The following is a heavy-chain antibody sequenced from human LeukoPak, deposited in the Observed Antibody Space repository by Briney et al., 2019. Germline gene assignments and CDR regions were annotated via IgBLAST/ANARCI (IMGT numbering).Heavy chain of an antibody. Sequence: SETLSLTCTVSGGSISSYYWSWIRQPPGKGLEWIGYIYYSGSTNYNPSLKSRVTISVDTSKNQFSLKLSSVTAAATAVYYCASGGGEAAGTLRVRAQYNWFDPWGQGTLVTVSS. CDR3: ASGGGEAAGTLRVRAQYNWFDP. CDR1: GGSISSYY. V-gene: IGHV4-59*01. D-gene: IGHD6-13*01. J-gene: IGHJ5*02. CDR2: IYYSGST.